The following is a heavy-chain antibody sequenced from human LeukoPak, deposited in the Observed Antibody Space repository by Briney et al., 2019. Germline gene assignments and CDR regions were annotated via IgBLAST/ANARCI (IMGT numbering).Heavy chain of an antibody. J-gene: IGHJ6*02. CDR3: ARDTIFGVVTPRGMDV. V-gene: IGHV3-7*03. CDR2: IKQDGSEK. CDR1: GFTFSSYW. D-gene: IGHD3-3*01. Sequence: PGGSLRLSCAASGFTFSSYWMSWVRQAPGKGLEWVANIKQDGSEKYYVDSVKGRFTISRDNAKNSLYLQMNSLRAEDTAVYYCARDTIFGVVTPRGMDVWGQGTTVTVSS.